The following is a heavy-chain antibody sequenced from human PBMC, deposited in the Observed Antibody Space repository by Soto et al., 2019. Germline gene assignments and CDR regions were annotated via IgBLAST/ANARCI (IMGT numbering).Heavy chain of an antibody. CDR2: IWYDGSNK. Sequence: QVQLVESGGGVVQTGRSLRLSCAASGFTFSSYGMHWVRQAPGKGLEWVAVIWYDGSNKYYADSVKGRFTISRDNSKNTLYLQMNSLRAEDTAVYYCARDRNDYGGKGLDYWGQGTLVTVSS. V-gene: IGHV3-33*01. D-gene: IGHD4-17*01. J-gene: IGHJ4*02. CDR1: GFTFSSYG. CDR3: ARDRNDYGGKGLDY.